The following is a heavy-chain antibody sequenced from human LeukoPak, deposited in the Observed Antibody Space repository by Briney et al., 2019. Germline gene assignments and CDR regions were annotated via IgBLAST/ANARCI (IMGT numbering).Heavy chain of an antibody. CDR2: VYAGGTT. CDR3: ARDFYNHYGGGFV. J-gene: IGHJ6*02. D-gene: IGHD4-17*01. V-gene: IGHV3-66*01. Sequence: TGGSLRLSCMFSGFNVSSRYMTWVRQAPGKGLEAVSVVYAGGTTYHTDSVKGRFIASRDNSKNTVFLQMNNLRVDDTAVYFCARDFYNHYGGGFVWGRGTTVIVS. CDR1: GFNVSSRY.